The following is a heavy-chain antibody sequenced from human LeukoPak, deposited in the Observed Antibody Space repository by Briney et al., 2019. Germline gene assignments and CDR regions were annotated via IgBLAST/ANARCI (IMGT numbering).Heavy chain of an antibody. Sequence: GGSLRLSCLASGFPFSSYAMHWVRQAPGKGLEYVSAISDSGGSTYYADSVKGRFTISRDNSKNTLYLQMSSLRAEDTAVYFCVRGYSFGPYGMDVWGQGTTVTVSS. D-gene: IGHD2-15*01. V-gene: IGHV3-64D*09. CDR1: GFPFSSYA. J-gene: IGHJ6*02. CDR3: VRGYSFGPYGMDV. CDR2: ISDSGGST.